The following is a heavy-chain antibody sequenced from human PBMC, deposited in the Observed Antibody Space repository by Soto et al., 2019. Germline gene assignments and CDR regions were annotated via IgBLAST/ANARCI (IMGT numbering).Heavy chain of an antibody. Sequence: GGSLRLSCAASGFTFSDYAMSWVRQAPGKGLEWVSTISGSGGNTYYTDSEKGRFTISRDNSKSTLYLQMNSLRGEDTAVYYCAKTADYAGSGSHYLLLDYGGQGTLVTVSS. J-gene: IGHJ4*01. CDR2: ISGSGGNT. V-gene: IGHV3-23*01. CDR1: GFTFSDYA. D-gene: IGHD3-10*01. CDR3: AKTADYAGSGSHYLLLDY.